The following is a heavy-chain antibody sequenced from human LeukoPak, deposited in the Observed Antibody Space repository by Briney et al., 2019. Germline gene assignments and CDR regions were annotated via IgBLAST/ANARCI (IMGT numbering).Heavy chain of an antibody. V-gene: IGHV1-18*01. CDR2: ISAYNGNT. D-gene: IGHD4-17*01. Sequence: ASVKVSCKASGYTFSGYGFNWVRQAPGQGLEWMGWISAYNGNTIYAQSLQGRVTMTTDTSTSTVSMELRSLRSDDTAVYYCARALRSYGDDGTVACYWGQGTLVTVSS. J-gene: IGHJ4*02. CDR3: ARALRSYGDDGTVACY. CDR1: GYTFSGYG.